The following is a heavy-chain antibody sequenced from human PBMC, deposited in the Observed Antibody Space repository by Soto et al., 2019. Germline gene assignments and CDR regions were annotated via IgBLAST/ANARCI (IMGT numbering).Heavy chain of an antibody. CDR3: AAELDYGDYLNDY. D-gene: IGHD4-17*01. V-gene: IGHV1-58*01. CDR2: IVVGSGNT. J-gene: IGHJ4*02. Sequence: WIRQPPGKGLEWIGWIVVGSGNTNYAQKFQERVTITRDMSTSTAYMELSSLRSEDTAAYYCAAELDYGDYLNDYWGQGTLVTVSS.